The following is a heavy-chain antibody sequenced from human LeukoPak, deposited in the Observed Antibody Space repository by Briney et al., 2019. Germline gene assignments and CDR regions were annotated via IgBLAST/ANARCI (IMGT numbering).Heavy chain of an antibody. CDR1: GFTVSSNY. D-gene: IGHD1-26*01. Sequence: GGSLRLSCAASGFTVSSNYMSWVRQAPGKGLEWVSVIYSGGSTYYADSVKGRFTISRDNSKNTLYLQMNSLRAEDTAVYYCARDRTATSWSGSFDYWGQGTLVTISS. J-gene: IGHJ4*02. CDR2: IYSGGST. CDR3: ARDRTATSWSGSFDY. V-gene: IGHV3-66*02.